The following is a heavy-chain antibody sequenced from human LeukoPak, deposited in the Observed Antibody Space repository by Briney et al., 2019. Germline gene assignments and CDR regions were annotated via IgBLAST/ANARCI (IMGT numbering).Heavy chain of an antibody. D-gene: IGHD3-10*01. J-gene: IGHJ4*02. V-gene: IGHV3-9*01. CDR3: AKDMESAITMVRGVISAFDY. Sequence: PGGSLRLSCAASGFTFDDYAMHWVRQAPGKGLEWVSGMSWNSGSIGYADSVKGRFTISRDNAKNSLYLQMNSLRAEDTALYYCAKDMESAITMVRGVISAFDYWGQGTLVTVSS. CDR1: GFTFDDYA. CDR2: MSWNSGSI.